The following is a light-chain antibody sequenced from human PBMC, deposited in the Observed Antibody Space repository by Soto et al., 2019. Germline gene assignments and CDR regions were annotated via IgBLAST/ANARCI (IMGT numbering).Light chain of an antibody. CDR2: GAS. Sequence: ENLLTQSPGTLSLSPGEGATISCRASRGVSANYLAWYQQKPGQAPTLLIYGASIRAAGIPDRFSGSGSGTDFTLTISRLEPEDFAVYYCQQYGSSGTFGQGTKVDIK. V-gene: IGKV3-20*01. CDR3: QQYGSSGT. CDR1: RGVSANY. J-gene: IGKJ1*01.